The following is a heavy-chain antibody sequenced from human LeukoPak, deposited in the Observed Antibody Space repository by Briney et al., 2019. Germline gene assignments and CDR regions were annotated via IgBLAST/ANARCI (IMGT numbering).Heavy chain of an antibody. CDR2: ISYDGSNK. Sequence: GGSLRLSCAASGFTFSSYGMHWVRQAPGKGLEWVAVISYDGSNKYYADSVKGRFTISRDNSKNTLYLQMDSLRADDTAVYYCARYSGSYYYPPAWDLWGQGTLVTVSS. D-gene: IGHD1-26*01. J-gene: IGHJ4*02. CDR3: ARYSGSYYYPPAWDL. CDR1: GFTFSSYG. V-gene: IGHV3-30*03.